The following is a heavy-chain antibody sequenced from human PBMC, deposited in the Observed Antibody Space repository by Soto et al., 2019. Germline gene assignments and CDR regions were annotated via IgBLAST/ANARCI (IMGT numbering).Heavy chain of an antibody. Sequence: SETLSLTCAVYGGSFSGYYLSWIRQPPGKGLEWIGEINHSGSTNYNPSLKSRVTISVDTSKNQFSLKLSSVTAADTAVYYCARYFRITMVRGGYPFDIWGQGTMVTVSS. CDR3: ARYFRITMVRGGYPFDI. J-gene: IGHJ3*02. CDR1: GGSFSGYY. CDR2: INHSGST. V-gene: IGHV4-34*01. D-gene: IGHD3-10*01.